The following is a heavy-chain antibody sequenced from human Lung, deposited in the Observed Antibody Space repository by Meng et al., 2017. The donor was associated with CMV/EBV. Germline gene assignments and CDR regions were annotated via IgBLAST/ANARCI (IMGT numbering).Heavy chain of an antibody. CDR2: ISTSSTSA. CDR3: IKDFDSTGWYDEDF. CDR1: GFSIRDYF. V-gene: IGHV3-23*05. J-gene: IGHJ4*02. D-gene: IGHD6-19*01. Sequence: GGSLRLSCAASGFSIRDYFLTWVRRAPGKGLEWVSLISTSSTSAYYADSVKGRFTISRDDSKSTLYLQMNSLRVEDTAVYYCIKDFDSTGWYDEDFWGQGTLVTGSS.